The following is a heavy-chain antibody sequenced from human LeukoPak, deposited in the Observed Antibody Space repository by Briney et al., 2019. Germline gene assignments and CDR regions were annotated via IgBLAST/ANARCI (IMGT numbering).Heavy chain of an antibody. CDR3: ARDGRATQGAFDI. J-gene: IGHJ3*02. V-gene: IGHV3-21*01. D-gene: IGHD5-12*01. Sequence: PGGSLRLSCAASGFTFSSYSMNWVRQAPGKGLEWVSSISSSSSYIYYADSVKGRFTISRDNAKNSLYLQMNSLRAEDTAVYYCARDGRATQGAFDIWGQGTMVTVSS. CDR1: GFTFSSYS. CDR2: ISSSSSYI.